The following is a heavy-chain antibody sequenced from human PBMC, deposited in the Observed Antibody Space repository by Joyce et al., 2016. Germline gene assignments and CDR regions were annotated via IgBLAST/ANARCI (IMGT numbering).Heavy chain of an antibody. CDR1: GFSFSSYA. V-gene: IGHV3-30-3*01. J-gene: IGHJ3*02. Sequence: QVQLLESGGGVVQPGRPLRLSCAASGFSFSSYAFHWVRQAPGKGPELVAVISYDGTNKDYAESGKGRCTISRDNSKDTLYLLMNSLKSEDTAVYHCATGQDYDNSGRYAFDMWGQGTMVIVSS. CDR3: ATGQDYDNSGRYAFDM. CDR2: ISYDGTNK. D-gene: IGHD3-10*01.